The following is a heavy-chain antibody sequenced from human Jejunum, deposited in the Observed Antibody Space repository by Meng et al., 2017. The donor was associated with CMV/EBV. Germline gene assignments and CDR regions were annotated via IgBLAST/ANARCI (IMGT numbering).Heavy chain of an antibody. CDR1: FPFSNYA. J-gene: IGHJ4*02. V-gene: IGHV3-23*03. CDR2: IYSDGRST. Sequence: FPFSNYAMSWVRQAPGKGLEWVSVIYSDGRSTNYADSVKGRFTISRANFKNTLFLQMNSLRAEDTAIYYCAKEEDSGWYRASDYWGQGIPVTVSS. CDR3: AKEEDSGWYRASDY. D-gene: IGHD6-19*01.